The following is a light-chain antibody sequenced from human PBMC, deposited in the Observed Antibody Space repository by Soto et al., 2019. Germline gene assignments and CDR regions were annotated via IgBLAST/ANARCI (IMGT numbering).Light chain of an antibody. CDR2: SNN. J-gene: IGLJ1*01. Sequence: QSVLTQSPSASGTPGQRVTISCSGSSSNIGNNTINWYQQLPGTAPKLLVYSNNQRPSGVPDRFSGSKSGTSASLAISGLQSGDEADYYCAAWDDSLNGLFGTGTKVTVL. V-gene: IGLV1-44*01. CDR3: AAWDDSLNGL. CDR1: SSNIGNNT.